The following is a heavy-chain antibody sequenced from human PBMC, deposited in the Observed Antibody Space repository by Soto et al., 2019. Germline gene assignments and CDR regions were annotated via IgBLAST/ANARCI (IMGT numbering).Heavy chain of an antibody. Sequence: SETLSLTCTVSGGSISSYYWSWIRQPPGKGLEWIGYIYYSGSTNYNPSLKSRVTISVDTSKNQFSLKLSSVTAADTAVYYCARDLLGGWFDPWGQGTLVTVSS. D-gene: IGHD2-15*01. J-gene: IGHJ5*02. V-gene: IGHV4-59*01. CDR3: ARDLLGGWFDP. CDR2: IYYSGST. CDR1: GGSISSYY.